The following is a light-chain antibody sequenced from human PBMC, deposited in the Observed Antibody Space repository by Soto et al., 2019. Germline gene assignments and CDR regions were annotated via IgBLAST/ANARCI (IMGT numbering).Light chain of an antibody. Sequence: QSVLTQPPSASGTPGQRVTISCSGSSSNIGSNYVYWYQQLPGTAPKVLIYKNNQRPSGVPDRFSGSKSGTSASLAISGLRSEDEADYYCAAWDDSLSGSVLFGGGTQLTVL. CDR3: AAWDDSLSGSVL. CDR1: SSNIGSNY. V-gene: IGLV1-47*01. CDR2: KNN. J-gene: IGLJ2*01.